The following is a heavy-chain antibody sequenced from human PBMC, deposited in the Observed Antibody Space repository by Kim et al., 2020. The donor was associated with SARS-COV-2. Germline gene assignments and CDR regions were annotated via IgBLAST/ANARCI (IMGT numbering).Heavy chain of an antibody. Sequence: GESLKISCKGSGYDFPNHWISWVRQMPGKGLEWMGRIDPNDSYTNYSPSFQGHVTISADKSISTAYLQWSSLKASDTAMYYCAASYDILTGYYSPPFDYWCQGTLVTVSS. D-gene: IGHD3-9*01. CDR2: IDPNDSYT. V-gene: IGHV5-10-1*01. J-gene: IGHJ4*02. CDR3: AASYDILTGYYSPPFDY. CDR1: GYDFPNHW.